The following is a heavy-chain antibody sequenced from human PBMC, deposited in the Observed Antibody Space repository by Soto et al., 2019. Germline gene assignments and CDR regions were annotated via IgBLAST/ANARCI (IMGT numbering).Heavy chain of an antibody. D-gene: IGHD3-22*01. CDR2: IYDSGST. Sequence: SETLSLTCTVSGGSIRGGDNYWSWIRQPPGKGLEWIGNIYDSGSTYYNPSLKSRVTISVDTSKNQFSLKLSSVTAADTAVYYCARXSPYYDSSHYYSSPFDYWGQGTLVTVSS. CDR1: GGSIRGGDNY. V-gene: IGHV4-30-4*01. J-gene: IGHJ4*02. CDR3: ARXSPYYDSSHYYSSPFDY.